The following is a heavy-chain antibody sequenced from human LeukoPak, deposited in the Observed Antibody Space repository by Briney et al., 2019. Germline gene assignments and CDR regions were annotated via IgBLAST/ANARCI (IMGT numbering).Heavy chain of an antibody. D-gene: IGHD2/OR15-2a*01. CDR3: ARRITVFYWFDP. Sequence: SETLSLTCAVYGGSFSEYYWSWIRQPPGKGLEGIGEINHSGSTNYNPSLKSRVTISLDTSKNQFSLKLSSVTAADTAVYYCARRITVFYWFDPWDQGTLVTVSS. CDR2: INHSGST. J-gene: IGHJ5*02. V-gene: IGHV4-34*01. CDR1: GGSFSEYY.